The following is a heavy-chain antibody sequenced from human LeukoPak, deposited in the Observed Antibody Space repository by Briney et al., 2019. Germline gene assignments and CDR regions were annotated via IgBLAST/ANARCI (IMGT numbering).Heavy chain of an antibody. Sequence: GGSLRLSCAASGLTFSNYWMDWVRQAPGKGLEWVANIKQDGSEKNYVDSVKGPFIISRDNAKNSLYLQMITLRADDTAVYYCARDGFGTGSNWGQGTLVTVSS. CDR2: IKQDGSEK. V-gene: IGHV3-7*03. D-gene: IGHD3-16*01. J-gene: IGHJ4*02. CDR3: ARDGFGTGSN. CDR1: GLTFSNYW.